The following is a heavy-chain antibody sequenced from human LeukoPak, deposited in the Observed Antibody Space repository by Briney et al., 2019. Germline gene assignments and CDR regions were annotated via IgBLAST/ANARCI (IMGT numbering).Heavy chain of an antibody. CDR1: GFTFSSYA. J-gene: IGHJ4*02. CDR3: AKRVSTVYYYFDS. D-gene: IGHD3-9*01. Sequence: PGGSLRLSCAASGFTFSSYAMSWVRQAPGKGLEWVSTIIGNGGSTFYADSVKGRFTISRDNSKNTLCLQMNSLRAEDTAVYYCAKRVSTVYYYFDSWGQGTLVTVSS. V-gene: IGHV3-23*01. CDR2: IIGNGGST.